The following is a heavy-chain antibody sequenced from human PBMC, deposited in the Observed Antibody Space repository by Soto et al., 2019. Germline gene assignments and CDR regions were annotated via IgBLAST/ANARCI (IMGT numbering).Heavy chain of an antibody. CDR3: ARGYCSGGSCENWFDP. Sequence: SETLSRTCSVSGGSIISAGYSCSWIRQAPGKGLEWIWYIYHSGSTYYNPSLKSRVTISVDRSKNQFSLKLSSVTAADTAVYYCARGYCSGGSCENWFDPWGQGTLVTVSS. D-gene: IGHD2-15*01. J-gene: IGHJ5*02. V-gene: IGHV4-30-2*01. CDR2: IYHSGST. CDR1: GGSIISAGYS.